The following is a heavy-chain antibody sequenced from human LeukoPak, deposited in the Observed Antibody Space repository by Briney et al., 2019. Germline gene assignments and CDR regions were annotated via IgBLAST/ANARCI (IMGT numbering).Heavy chain of an antibody. D-gene: IGHD2-2*01. CDR2: INTETGNP. V-gene: IGHV7-4-1*02. CDR3: ARGGGRYCDSVSCYSAYYFDY. Sequence: ASVKVSCKSSGYTFTDFAINWVRQAPGQGLEWMGWINTETGNPTYAQGFTGRFVLSLDTSVSTAYLQISSLKAEDTAVYYCARGGGRYCDSVSCYSAYYFDYWGQGTLVTVSS. J-gene: IGHJ4*02. CDR1: GYTFTDFA.